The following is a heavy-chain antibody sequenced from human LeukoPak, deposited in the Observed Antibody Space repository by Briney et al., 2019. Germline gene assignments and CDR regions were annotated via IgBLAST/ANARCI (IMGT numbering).Heavy chain of an antibody. D-gene: IGHD6-19*01. CDR1: GGSFSGYY. CDR2: INHSGST. J-gene: IGHJ5*02. CDR3: ASIAYSSGWYKRGGFDP. V-gene: IGHV4-34*01. Sequence: SETLSLTCAVYGGSFSGYYWSWIRQPPGKGLEWIGEINHSGSTNYNPSLKSRVTISVDTSKNQFSLKLSSVTAADTAVYYCASIAYSSGWYKRGGFDPWGQGTLVTVSS.